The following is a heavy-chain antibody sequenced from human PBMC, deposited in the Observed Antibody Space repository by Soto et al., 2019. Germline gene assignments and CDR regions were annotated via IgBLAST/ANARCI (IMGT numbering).Heavy chain of an antibody. Sequence: GASVKVSCKASGYTFTSYYMHWVRQAPGQGLEWMGIINPSGGSTSYAQKFQGRVTMTRDTSTSTVYMELSSLRSEDTAVYYCAREMVPGGGRVGAAHFDYWGQGTLVTVSS. CDR1: GYTFTSYY. CDR3: AREMVPGGGRVGAAHFDY. CDR2: INPSGGST. J-gene: IGHJ4*02. V-gene: IGHV1-46*03. D-gene: IGHD1-26*01.